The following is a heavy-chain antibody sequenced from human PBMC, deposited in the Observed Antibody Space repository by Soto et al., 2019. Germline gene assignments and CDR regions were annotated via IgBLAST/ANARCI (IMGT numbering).Heavy chain of an antibody. CDR2: IYYSGST. CDR3: AAAVARGWFDP. J-gene: IGHJ5*02. Sequence: SETLSLTCTVSGGSVTSGGYCWTWIRQHPVKGLEWMGQIYYSGSTNYNPSLKSRVAISVDTSKNQFSLKLSSVTAADMAVYYCAAAVARGWFDPWGQGTLVTVSS. CDR1: GGSVTSGGYC. D-gene: IGHD6-19*01. V-gene: IGHV4-61*08.